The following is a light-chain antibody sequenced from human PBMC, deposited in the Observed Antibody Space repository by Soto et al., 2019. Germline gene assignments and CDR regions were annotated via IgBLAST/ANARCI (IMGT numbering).Light chain of an antibody. Sequence: QSVLTQPPSVSGAPGQSVTISCIGSGSNIGAGYEVHWYQQLPGVAPKLLIFDTINRPSGVPGRFSGSKSVASASLAITGLLPEDEADFFCQSFDTNLNAVLFGGGTKLTVL. J-gene: IGLJ2*01. CDR2: DTI. V-gene: IGLV1-40*01. CDR3: QSFDTNLNAVL. CDR1: GSNIGAGYE.